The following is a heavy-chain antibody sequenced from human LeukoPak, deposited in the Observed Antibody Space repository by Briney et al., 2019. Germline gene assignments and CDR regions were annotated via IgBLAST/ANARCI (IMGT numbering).Heavy chain of an antibody. V-gene: IGHV4-38-2*02. D-gene: IGHD6-19*01. CDR1: GYSISSGYF. J-gene: IGHJ5*02. CDR3: ARGGGVRTGSGWRPGNWFDP. CDR2: IHSGESP. Sequence: PSETLSLTCSVSGYSISSGYFWDWIRQPPGKGLEWIGIIHSGESPYYSPSLESRISISIDTSKNQFPLKFNSVTAADTAVYYCARGGGVRTGSGWRPGNWFDPWGQGTLVIVSS.